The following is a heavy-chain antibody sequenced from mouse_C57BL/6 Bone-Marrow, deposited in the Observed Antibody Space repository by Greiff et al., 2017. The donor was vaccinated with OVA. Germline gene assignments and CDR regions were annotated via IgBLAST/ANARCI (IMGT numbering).Heavy chain of an antibody. D-gene: IGHD1-1*01. J-gene: IGHJ3*01. V-gene: IGHV14-4*01. CDR2: IDPENGDT. CDR3: TAPDYYGSSYVTY. CDR1: GFNIKDDY. Sequence: QLQQSGAELVRPGASVKLSCTASGFNIKDDYMHWVKQRPEQGLEWIGWIDPENGDTEYASKFQGKATITADTSSNTAYLQLSSLTSEDTAVYYCTAPDYYGSSYVTYWGQGTLVTVSA.